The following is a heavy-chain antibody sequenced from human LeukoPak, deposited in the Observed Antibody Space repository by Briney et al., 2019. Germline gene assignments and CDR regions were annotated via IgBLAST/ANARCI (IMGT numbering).Heavy chain of an antibody. CDR1: GFTFSSYG. CDR2: FDPEDGET. J-gene: IGHJ4*02. Sequence: GGSLRLSCAASGFTFSSYGMHWVRQAPGKGLEWMGGFDPEDGETIYAQKFQGRVTMTEDTSTDTAYMELSSLRSEDTAVYYCATASFDWLPFDYWGQGTLVTVSS. V-gene: IGHV1-24*01. D-gene: IGHD3-9*01. CDR3: ATASFDWLPFDY.